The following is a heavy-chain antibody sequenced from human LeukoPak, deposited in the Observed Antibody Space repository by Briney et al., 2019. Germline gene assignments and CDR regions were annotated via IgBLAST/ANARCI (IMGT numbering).Heavy chain of an antibody. V-gene: IGHV3-30-3*01. Sequence: GRSLRLSCAASGFTFSSYAMHWVRQAPGKGLEWVAIISYDGSNKYHADSVKGRFTISRDNSKNTLYLQMNSLRAEDTAVYYCARDRIAVAGIFDYWGQGTLVTVSS. D-gene: IGHD6-19*01. CDR3: ARDRIAVAGIFDY. CDR2: ISYDGSNK. J-gene: IGHJ4*02. CDR1: GFTFSSYA.